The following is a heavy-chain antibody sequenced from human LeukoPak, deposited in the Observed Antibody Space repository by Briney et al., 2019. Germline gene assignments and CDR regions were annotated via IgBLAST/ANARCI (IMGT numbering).Heavy chain of an antibody. D-gene: IGHD6-13*01. Sequence: SETLSLTCTVSGGSISSGDYYWSWIRQPPGKGLEWIGYIYYSGSTNYNPSLKSRVTISVDTSKNQFSLKLSSVTAADTAVYYCARDAAKAQLAYFDYWGQGTLVTVSS. CDR2: IYYSGST. V-gene: IGHV4-61*08. CDR1: GGSISSGDYY. J-gene: IGHJ4*02. CDR3: ARDAAKAQLAYFDY.